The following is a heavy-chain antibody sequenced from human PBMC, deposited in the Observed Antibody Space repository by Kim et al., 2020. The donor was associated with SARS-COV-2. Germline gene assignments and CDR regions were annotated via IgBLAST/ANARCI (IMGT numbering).Heavy chain of an antibody. V-gene: IGHV4-34*01. Sequence: SETLSLTCVVYGGSFSGYYWTWIRQPPGKGLECIGRINQRGSTNYNPSLKSRVTMSLDTSMNQFSLKLTSVTAADTAVYYCARDHPDSRSRAFDIWGQGTMVTVSS. CDR2: INQRGST. J-gene: IGHJ3*02. D-gene: IGHD3-22*01. CDR3: ARDHPDSRSRAFDI. CDR1: GGSFSGYY.